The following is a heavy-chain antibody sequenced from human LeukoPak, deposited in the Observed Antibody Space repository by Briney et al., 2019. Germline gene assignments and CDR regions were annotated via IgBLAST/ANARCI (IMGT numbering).Heavy chain of an antibody. Sequence: GGSLRLSCAASGLTVSSSYMSWVRQAPAKGLEWVSSISSSSSYIYYADSVKGRFTISRDNAKNSLYLQMNSLRAEDTAVYYCARLPVAGDDYWGQGTLVTVSS. J-gene: IGHJ4*02. V-gene: IGHV3-21*01. D-gene: IGHD6-19*01. CDR1: GLTVSSSY. CDR3: ARLPVAGDDY. CDR2: ISSSSSYI.